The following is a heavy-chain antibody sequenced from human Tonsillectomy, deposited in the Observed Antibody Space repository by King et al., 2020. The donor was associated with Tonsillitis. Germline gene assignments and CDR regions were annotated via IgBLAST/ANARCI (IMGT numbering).Heavy chain of an antibody. CDR2: IYYSGST. CDR1: GGSISSGGYY. CDR3: ARVRASLSYDFWSGYYGEAFDI. D-gene: IGHD3-3*01. V-gene: IGHV4-31*03. J-gene: IGHJ3*02. Sequence: VQLQESGPGLVKPSQTLSLTCTVSGGSISSGGYYWSWIRQHPGKGLEWIGYIYYSGSTYYNSSLKSRVTISVDTSKNQFSLKLSSVTAADTAVYYCARVRASLSYDFWSGYYGEAFDIWGQGTMVTVSS.